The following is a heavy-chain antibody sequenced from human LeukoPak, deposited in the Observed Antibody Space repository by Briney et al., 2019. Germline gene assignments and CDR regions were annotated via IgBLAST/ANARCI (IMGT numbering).Heavy chain of an antibody. D-gene: IGHD5-18*01. CDR2: IKSDGSDI. V-gene: IGHV3-74*01. CDR1: GFTFDSYW. J-gene: IGHJ4*02. CDR3: AREKYTYGPHF. Sequence: GGSLRLSCAASGFTFDSYWMRWVRQAPGKGLVWVSRIKSDGSDITYADSVKGRFPISRDNAKNMVFLQMNSLRGEDTAIYYCAREKYTYGPHFWGQGTLVTVSS.